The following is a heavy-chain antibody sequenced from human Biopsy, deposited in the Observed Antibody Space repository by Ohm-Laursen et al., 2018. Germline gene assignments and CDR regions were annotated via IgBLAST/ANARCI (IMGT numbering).Heavy chain of an antibody. V-gene: IGHV1-2*02. Sequence: SVKVSCKASGYTFTGYHVHWVRQAPGQGLEWMGWINAKTGDTNYAQKFQGRDTMTRDTSISTAYVDLSSLRSDDTAVYYCTRGGYYYDSLAYYYWFDPWGQGTLVTVSS. CDR1: GYTFTGYH. CDR2: INAKTGDT. D-gene: IGHD3-22*01. CDR3: TRGGYYYDSLAYYYWFDP. J-gene: IGHJ5*02.